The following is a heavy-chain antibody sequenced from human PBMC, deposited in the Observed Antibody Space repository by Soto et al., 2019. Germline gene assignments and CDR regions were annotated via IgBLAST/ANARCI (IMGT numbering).Heavy chain of an antibody. Sequence: QVQLVESGGGVVQPGRSLRLSCAASGFTFSSYAMHWVRQAPGKGLEWVAVISYDGSNKYYADSVKGRFTISRDNSKNTLYLKMNSLRAEDTAVYYCARSPAYCSGGSCYIIGMDVWGQGTTVTVSS. CDR2: ISYDGSNK. J-gene: IGHJ6*02. CDR1: GFTFSSYA. V-gene: IGHV3-30-3*01. D-gene: IGHD2-15*01. CDR3: ARSPAYCSGGSCYIIGMDV.